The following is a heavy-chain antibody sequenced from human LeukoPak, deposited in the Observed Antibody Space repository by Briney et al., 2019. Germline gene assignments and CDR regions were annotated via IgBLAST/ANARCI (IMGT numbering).Heavy chain of an antibody. CDR3: AIGLFEEQQPY. CDR1: GFTFSGSA. Sequence: PGGSLTLSCAASGFTFSGSAIHWVRQASGKGLEWVGRIRSKANSYATSSAASVKGRFTISRDDSKNTAYLQMSSLKTEDTAVYYCAIGLFEEQQPYWGQGTLVTVSS. D-gene: IGHD6-13*01. CDR2: IRSKANSYAT. V-gene: IGHV3-73*01. J-gene: IGHJ4*02.